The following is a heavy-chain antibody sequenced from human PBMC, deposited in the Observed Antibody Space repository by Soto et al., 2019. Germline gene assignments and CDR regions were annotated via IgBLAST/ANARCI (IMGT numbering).Heavy chain of an antibody. Sequence: SETLSLTCTVSGGSVSSYYWSWIRQPPGKGLEWIGYIYYSGSTNYNPSLKSRVTISVDTSKNQFSLKLSSVTAAYTAVYYCARNSYTYGDSNFWGQGSMV. J-gene: IGHJ3*01. D-gene: IGHD4-17*01. V-gene: IGHV4-59*02. CDR1: GGSVSSYY. CDR2: IYYSGST. CDR3: ARNSYTYGDSNF.